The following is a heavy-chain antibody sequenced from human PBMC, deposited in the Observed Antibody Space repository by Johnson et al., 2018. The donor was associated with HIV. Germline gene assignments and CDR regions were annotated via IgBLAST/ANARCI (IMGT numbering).Heavy chain of an antibody. CDR1: GFTFSSYG. CDR3: AKAFEYSSSSMAFDI. D-gene: IGHD6-6*01. Sequence: QVQLVESGGGVVQPGRSLRLSCAASGFTFSSYGMHWVRQAPGKGLEWVAVISYDEFDKHYKDSVKGRFTISRDNSKNTLYLQMNSLRAEDTAVYYCAKAFEYSSSSMAFDIWGQGTMVTVSS. V-gene: IGHV3-30*18. CDR2: ISYDEFDK. J-gene: IGHJ3*02.